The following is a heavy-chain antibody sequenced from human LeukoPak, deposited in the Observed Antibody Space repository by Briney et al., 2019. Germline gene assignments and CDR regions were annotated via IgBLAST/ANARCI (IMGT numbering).Heavy chain of an antibody. D-gene: IGHD3-22*01. CDR2: ISISGTTI. CDR1: GFTFSDYY. Sequence: PGGSLRLSCAASGFTFSDYYMNWIRQAPGKGLEWVSYISISGTTIYYADSVKGRSTISRDNAKNSLYLQMNSLRAEDTAVYYCARSDHYDSNGCYDYWGQGTLVTVSS. V-gene: IGHV3-11*01. CDR3: ARSDHYDSNGCYDY. J-gene: IGHJ4*02.